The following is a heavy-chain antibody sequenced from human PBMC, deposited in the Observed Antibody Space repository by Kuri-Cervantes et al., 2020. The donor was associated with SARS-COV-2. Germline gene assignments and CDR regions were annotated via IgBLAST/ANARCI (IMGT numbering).Heavy chain of an antibody. D-gene: IGHD2-21*01. V-gene: IGHV1-18*01. CDR1: GYTFTSYG. CDR2: ISAYNGNT. CDR3: ASYKLSPACENGGDCYGAFDI. J-gene: IGHJ3*02. Sequence: ASVKVSCKASGYTFTSYGISWVRQAPGQGLEWMEWISAYNGNTNYAQKLQGRVTMTTDTSTSTAYMELRSLRSDDTAVYYCASYKLSPACENGGDCYGAFDIWGQGTMVTVSS.